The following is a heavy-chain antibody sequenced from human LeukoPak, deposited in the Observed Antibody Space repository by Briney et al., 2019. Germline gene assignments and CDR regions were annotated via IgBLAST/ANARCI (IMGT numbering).Heavy chain of an antibody. Sequence: ASVKVSCKASGYTFTSYYMHWVRQAPGQGLEWMGIINPSGGSTSYAQKFQGRVTMTRDTSTSTVYMELSSLRSEDTAVYYCARDLRGLWLQSGYFDYWGQGTLVTVSS. V-gene: IGHV1-46*01. J-gene: IGHJ4*02. CDR1: GYTFTSYY. D-gene: IGHD5-18*01. CDR2: INPSGGST. CDR3: ARDLRGLWLQSGYFDY.